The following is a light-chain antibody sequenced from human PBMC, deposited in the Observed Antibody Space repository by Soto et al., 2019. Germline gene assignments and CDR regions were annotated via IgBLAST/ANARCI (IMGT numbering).Light chain of an antibody. J-gene: IGKJ1*01. V-gene: IGKV1-5*01. Sequence: DIQITRSPSTPSASVGDIVPITFRGRRGSSSWLAWYQQKPGKAPKLLIYDASSLESGVPSRFSGSGSGTEFTLTISSLQPDDFATYYCQQYNSYSWTFGQGTKVDIK. CDR1: RGSSSW. CDR3: QQYNSYSWT. CDR2: DAS.